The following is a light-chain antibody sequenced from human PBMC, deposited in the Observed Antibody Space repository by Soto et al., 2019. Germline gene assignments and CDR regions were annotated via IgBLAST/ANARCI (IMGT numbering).Light chain of an antibody. CDR3: QQYNSYSPRT. Sequence: DIQLTQSPSFLSPSIGESVTITCRASQVISTSLAWYQVKPGKAPKLLIYAASTLESGVPSRFSATVSGTDFTLTISSLQPYDFATYYCQQYNSYSPRTFGQGTKVDI. CDR2: AAS. V-gene: IGKV1-9*01. J-gene: IGKJ1*01. CDR1: QVISTS.